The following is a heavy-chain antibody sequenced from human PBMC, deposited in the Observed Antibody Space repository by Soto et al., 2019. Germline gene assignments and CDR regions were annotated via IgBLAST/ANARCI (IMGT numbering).Heavy chain of an antibody. D-gene: IGHD1-26*01. CDR2: ISSNGGST. J-gene: IGHJ2*01. CDR3: VKERHSGSYSELYWYFDL. CDR1: GFTFSSYA. Sequence: GGSLRLSCSASGFTFSSYAMHWVRQAPGKGLEYVSAISSNGGSTYYADSVKGRFTISRDNSKNTLYLQMSSLRAEDTAVYYCVKERHSGSYSELYWYFDLWGRGTLVTVSS. V-gene: IGHV3-64D*08.